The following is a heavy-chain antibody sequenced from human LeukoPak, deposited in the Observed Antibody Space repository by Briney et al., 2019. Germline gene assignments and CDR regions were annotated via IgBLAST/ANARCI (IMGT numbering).Heavy chain of an antibody. D-gene: IGHD3-10*01. V-gene: IGHV1-18*01. J-gene: IGHJ4*02. CDR2: ISAYNGNT. Sequence: ASMKVSCKASGYTFTSYGISWVRQAPGQGLEWMGWISAYNGNTNYAQKLQGRVTMTTDTSTSTAYMELGSLRSDDTAVYYCARDFLPIITMVRGVLDYWGQGTLVTVSS. CDR3: ARDFLPIITMVRGVLDY. CDR1: GYTFTSYG.